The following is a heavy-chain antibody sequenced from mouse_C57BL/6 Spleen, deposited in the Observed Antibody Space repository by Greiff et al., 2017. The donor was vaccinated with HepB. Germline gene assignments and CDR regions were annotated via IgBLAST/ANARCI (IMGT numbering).Heavy chain of an antibody. CDR3: AREGDYGSSPRWYFDV. V-gene: IGHV1-63*01. CDR2: IYPGGGYT. D-gene: IGHD1-1*01. Sequence: VQLQQSGAELVRPGTSVKMSCKASGYTFTNYWIGWAKQRPGHGLEWIGDIYPGGGYTNYNEKFKGKATLTADNSSSTAYMQFSRLTSEDSAIYYCAREGDYGSSPRWYFDVWGTGTTVTVSS. CDR1: GYTFTNYW. J-gene: IGHJ1*03.